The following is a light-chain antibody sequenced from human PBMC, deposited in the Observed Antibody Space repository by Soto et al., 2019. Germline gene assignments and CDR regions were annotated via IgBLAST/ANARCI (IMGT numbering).Light chain of an antibody. V-gene: IGLV1-40*01. CDR2: GNS. Sequence: QSVLTQPPSVSGAPGQRVTISCTGSSSNIGAGYDVHWYQQLPGTAPKLLIYGNSNRPSGVPDRFSGSKSGTSASLAITGLQAEVEADYYCQSYDSSLSGSNVFGTGTKVTV. CDR1: SSNIGAGYD. CDR3: QSYDSSLSGSNV. J-gene: IGLJ1*01.